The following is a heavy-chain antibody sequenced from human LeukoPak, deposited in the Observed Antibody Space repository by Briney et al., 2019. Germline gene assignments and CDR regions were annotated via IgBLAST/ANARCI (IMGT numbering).Heavy chain of an antibody. CDR3: ARGLRLRLGELSLSIAY. Sequence: GGSLRLSCAASGFTVSSNYMSWVRQAPGKGLEWVAVISYDGSNKYYADSVKGRFTISRDNSKNTLYLQMNSLRAEDTAVYYCARGLRLRLGELSLSIAYWGQGTLVTVSS. J-gene: IGHJ4*02. V-gene: IGHV3-30*03. CDR1: GFTVSSNY. D-gene: IGHD3-16*02. CDR2: ISYDGSNK.